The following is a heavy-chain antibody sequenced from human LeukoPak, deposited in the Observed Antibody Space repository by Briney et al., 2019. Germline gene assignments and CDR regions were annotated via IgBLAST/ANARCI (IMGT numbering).Heavy chain of an antibody. CDR3: ARDLIYGDYGGAFDI. D-gene: IGHD4-17*01. CDR1: GFTFSSYG. Sequence: GGSLRLSCAASGFTFSSYGVHWVRQAPGKGLEWVAFIRYDGSNKYYADSVKGRFTISRGNAKNSLYLQMNSLRAEDTAVYYCARDLIYGDYGGAFDIWGQGTMVTVSS. CDR2: IRYDGSNK. V-gene: IGHV3-30*02. J-gene: IGHJ3*02.